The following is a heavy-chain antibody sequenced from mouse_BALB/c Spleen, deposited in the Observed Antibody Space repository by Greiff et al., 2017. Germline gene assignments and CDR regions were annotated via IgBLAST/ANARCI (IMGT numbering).Heavy chain of an antibody. V-gene: IGHV1-31*01. J-gene: IGHJ2*01. Sequence: VQLQQSGPELVKPGASVKISCKASGYSFTGYYMHWVKQSHVKSLEWIGRINPYNGATSYNQNFKDKASLTVDKSSSTAYMELHSLTSEDSAVYYCARALYYYGSSLDYWGQGTTLTVSS. CDR1: GYSFTGYY. CDR2: INPYNGAT. CDR3: ARALYYYGSSLDY. D-gene: IGHD1-1*01.